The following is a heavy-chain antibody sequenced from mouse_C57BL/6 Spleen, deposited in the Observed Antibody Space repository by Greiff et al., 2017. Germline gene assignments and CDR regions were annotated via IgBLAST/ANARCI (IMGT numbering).Heavy chain of an antibody. CDR3: ARDGMISYAMDY. V-gene: IGHV3-6*01. J-gene: IGHJ4*01. Sequence: EVKLMESGPGLVRPSQSLSLTCSVTGYSITSGYYWNWIRQFPGNKLEWMGYISYDGSNNYNPSLKNRISITRDTSKNQFFLKLNSVTTEDTATYYCARDGMISYAMDYWGQGTSVTVSS. D-gene: IGHD2-4*01. CDR1: GYSITSGYY. CDR2: ISYDGSN.